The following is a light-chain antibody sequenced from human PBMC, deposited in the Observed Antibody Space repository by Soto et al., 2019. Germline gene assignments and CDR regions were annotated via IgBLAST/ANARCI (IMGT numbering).Light chain of an antibody. J-gene: IGLJ7*01. V-gene: IGLV2-23*02. Sequence: QSALTQPASVSGSPGQSITISCTGTSSDVGSYKLVSWYQQQPGKAPKLMISEVSKRPSGISDRFSGSKSGSTASLTISGLQAEDEAEYYCCSYAGTRTHTVFGGGTQLTVL. CDR3: CSYAGTRTHTV. CDR1: SSDVGSYKL. CDR2: EVS.